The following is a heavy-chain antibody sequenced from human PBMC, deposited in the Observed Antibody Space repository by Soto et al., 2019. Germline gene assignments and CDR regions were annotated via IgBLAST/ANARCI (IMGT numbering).Heavy chain of an antibody. CDR2: IKSKAGGGTA. V-gene: IGHV3-15*07. CDR3: TRQGDYCERLDS. J-gene: IGHJ4*02. Sequence: EEHLVESGGGLVKPGGSLRLSCAASGFSFSAAWMKWVRQAPGKGLEWVGRIKSKAGGGTADYAAPVKGRFTILRDDSKSTLYLQMDSLKTEDTGGDYCTRQGDYCERLDSWGQGTLVTVSS. D-gene: IGHD3-22*01. CDR1: GFSFSAAW.